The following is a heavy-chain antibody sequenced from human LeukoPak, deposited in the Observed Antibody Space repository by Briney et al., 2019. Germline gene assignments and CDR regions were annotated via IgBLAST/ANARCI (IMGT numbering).Heavy chain of an antibody. V-gene: IGHV4-38-2*02. CDR3: ARLILGAYMYYFDY. J-gene: IGHJ4*02. Sequence: PSETLSLTCTVSGYSISSGYYWGWIRQPPGKGLEWIGSIYHSGSTYYNPSLKSRVTISVDTSKNQFSLKLSSVTAADTAVYYCARLILGAYMYYFDYWGQGTLVTVSS. CDR2: IYHSGST. CDR1: GYSISSGYY. D-gene: IGHD3/OR15-3a*01.